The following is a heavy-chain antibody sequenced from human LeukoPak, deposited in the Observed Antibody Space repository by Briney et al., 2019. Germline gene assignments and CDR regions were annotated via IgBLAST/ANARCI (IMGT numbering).Heavy chain of an antibody. CDR2: ISYDGSNK. D-gene: IGHD1-26*01. Sequence: VGSLRLSCAASGFTFSSYGMHWVRQAPGKGLEWVAVISYDGSNKYYADSVKGRFTISRDNSKNTLYLQMNSLRAEDTAVYYCAKDLVGATNWFDPWGQGTLVTVSS. CDR1: GFTFSSYG. V-gene: IGHV3-30*18. J-gene: IGHJ5*02. CDR3: AKDLVGATNWFDP.